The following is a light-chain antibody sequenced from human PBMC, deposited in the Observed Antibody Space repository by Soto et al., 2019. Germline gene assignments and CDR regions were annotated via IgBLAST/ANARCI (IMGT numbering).Light chain of an antibody. Sequence: DSQMTQSPSTLSGSVGDRVTITCRASQTISSWLAWYQQKPGKAPKLLIYNASTLKSGVPSRFRGSGSGTELTLTISSLQPDDFATYYCQHYNSYSEAFGQGTKVELK. CDR1: QTISSW. CDR2: NAS. CDR3: QHYNSYSEA. J-gene: IGKJ1*01. V-gene: IGKV1-5*03.